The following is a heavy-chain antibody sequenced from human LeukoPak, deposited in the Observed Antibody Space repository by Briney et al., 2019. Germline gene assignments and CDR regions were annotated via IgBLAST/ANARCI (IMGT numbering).Heavy chain of an antibody. CDR2: ISAYNGNT. V-gene: IGHV1-18*01. CDR1: GYTFTSYG. D-gene: IGHD5-12*01. Sequence: ASVKVSCKASGYTFTSYGISWVRQAPGQGLEWMGWISAYNGNTNYAQKLQGRVTMTTDTSTSTAYMELRSLRSDDSAVYYCARWLPSNDWFDPWGQGTLVTVSS. CDR3: ARWLPSNDWFDP. J-gene: IGHJ5*02.